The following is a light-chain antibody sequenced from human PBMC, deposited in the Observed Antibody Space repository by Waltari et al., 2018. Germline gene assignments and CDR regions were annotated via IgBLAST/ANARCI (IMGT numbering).Light chain of an antibody. J-gene: IGKJ2*03. Sequence: DIVMTQSPDSLAVSLGERASFDCKSSQNILDKSLNRNYLAWDQQKPGHPPKLLLHWAAIRETGVPDRFSCSGSGTNFTLTINNLQAEDVAIYYCQQCYTTPYSSGQGTNLHIK. CDR2: WAA. V-gene: IGKV4-1*01. CDR1: QNILDKSLNRNY. CDR3: QQCYTTPYS.